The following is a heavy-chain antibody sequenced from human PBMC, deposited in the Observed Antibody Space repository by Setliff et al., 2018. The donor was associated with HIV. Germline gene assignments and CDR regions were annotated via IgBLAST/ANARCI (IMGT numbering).Heavy chain of an antibody. CDR2: INPNSGDT. Sequence: ASVKVSCKAYGYTFSDYYIHWVRQDPGQGLEWMGWINPNSGDTKYSEGFQGRVTMTRDTSMGAIFMELRSLTSADTAVYYCGREVVIAAIGSLDLWGQGTLFTVSS. J-gene: IGHJ4*02. CDR3: GREVVIAAIGSLDL. CDR1: GYTFSDYY. V-gene: IGHV1-2*02. D-gene: IGHD3-22*01.